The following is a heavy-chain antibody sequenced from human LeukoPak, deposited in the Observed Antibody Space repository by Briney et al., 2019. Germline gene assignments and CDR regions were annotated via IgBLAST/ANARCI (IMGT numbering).Heavy chain of an antibody. CDR2: IYYSGST. Sequence: SETPSLTCTVSGDSTSSGDYCWSWIRQPPGKGLEWIGYIYYSGSTYYDPSLKSRVTISVDTSKNQFSLKLTSVTAADTAVFYCARVNLGGHSYYYMDVWGKGTTVTVSS. J-gene: IGHJ6*03. V-gene: IGHV4-30-4*08. CDR3: ARVNLGGHSYYYMDV. D-gene: IGHD3-16*01. CDR1: GDSTSSGDYC.